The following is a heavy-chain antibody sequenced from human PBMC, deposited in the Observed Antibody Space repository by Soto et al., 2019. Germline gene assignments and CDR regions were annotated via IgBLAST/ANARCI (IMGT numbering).Heavy chain of an antibody. CDR2: IWYDGSNK. CDR1: GFTFSSYG. J-gene: IGHJ4*02. CDR3: ARGHYGDYGDYFDY. V-gene: IGHV3-33*01. D-gene: IGHD4-17*01. Sequence: LRLSCAASGFTFSSYGMHWVRQAPGKGLEWVAVIWYDGSNKYYADSVKGRFTISRDNSKNTLYLQMNSLRAEDTAVYYCARGHYGDYGDYFDYWGQGTLVTVSS.